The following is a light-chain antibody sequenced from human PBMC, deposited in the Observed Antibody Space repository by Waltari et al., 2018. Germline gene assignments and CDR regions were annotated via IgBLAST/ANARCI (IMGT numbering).Light chain of an antibody. J-gene: IGLJ1*01. Sequence: QSALTQPAFVSGSPGQSITISCTGISSDVEAFNLVLWYQQYPGKAPKLIIFEGNKRPSRVSNRFSGSKSGNTASLTISGLQTEDEADYFCCAYAGNSVFGTGTKVTVL. CDR1: SSDVEAFNL. CDR2: EGN. CDR3: CAYAGNSV. V-gene: IGLV2-23*01.